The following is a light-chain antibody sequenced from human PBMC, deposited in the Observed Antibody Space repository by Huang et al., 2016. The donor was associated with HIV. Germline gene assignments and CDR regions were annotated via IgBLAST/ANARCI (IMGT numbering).Light chain of an antibody. Sequence: DIQMTQSPSSLSASVGDRVTITCQASQDISNYLNWYQQKPGKAPKLLIYDASNVETGVPSRFSGSGSGTDFTFTSSSLQPEDIATYYCQQYDNLPFTFGPGTKVDIK. J-gene: IGKJ3*01. CDR2: DAS. V-gene: IGKV1-33*01. CDR1: QDISNY. CDR3: QQYDNLPFT.